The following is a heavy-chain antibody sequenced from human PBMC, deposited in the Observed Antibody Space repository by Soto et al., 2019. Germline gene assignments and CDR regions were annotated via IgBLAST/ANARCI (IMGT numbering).Heavy chain of an antibody. J-gene: IGHJ5*02. CDR2: INPNSGGT. CDR3: ARDDCSGGSCYRAYNWFDP. D-gene: IGHD2-15*01. V-gene: IGHV1-2*02. CDR1: GYRFTNHG. Sequence: ASVKVSCKASGYRFTNHGISWVRQAPGQGLEWMGWINPNSGGTNYAQKFQGRVTMTRDTSISTAYMELSRLRSDDTAVYYCARDDCSGGSCYRAYNWFDPWGQGTLVTVSS.